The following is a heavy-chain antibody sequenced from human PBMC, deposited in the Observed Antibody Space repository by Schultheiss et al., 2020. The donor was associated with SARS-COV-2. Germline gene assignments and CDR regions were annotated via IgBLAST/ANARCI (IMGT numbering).Heavy chain of an antibody. D-gene: IGHD5-24*01. CDR2: IKQDGSVQ. Sequence: GGSLRLSCAASGFTFSSYWMSWVRQAPGKGLEWVANIKQDGSVQHYVDSVRGRFIISRDNAKNSLDLQMNSLRVDDTAVYYCVKEGDEMGTSWGQGTLVTVSS. J-gene: IGHJ4*02. CDR3: VKEGDEMGTS. CDR1: GFTFSSYW. V-gene: IGHV3-7*03.